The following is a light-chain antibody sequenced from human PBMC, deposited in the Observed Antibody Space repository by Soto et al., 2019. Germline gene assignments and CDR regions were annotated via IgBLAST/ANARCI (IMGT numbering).Light chain of an antibody. V-gene: IGKV1-8*01. CDR2: AAS. Sequence: SSFSASTGDRVTITCRASQGISSYLAWYQQKPGKAPKLLIYAASTLQSGVPSRFSGSGSGTDFTLTISCLQSEDFATYYCQQVKSYPWTFGQGTKVDIK. CDR1: QGISSY. J-gene: IGKJ1*01. CDR3: QQVKSYPWT.